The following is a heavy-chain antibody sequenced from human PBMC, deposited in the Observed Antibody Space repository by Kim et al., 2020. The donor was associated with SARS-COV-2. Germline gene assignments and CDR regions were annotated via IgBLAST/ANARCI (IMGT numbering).Heavy chain of an antibody. V-gene: IGHV1-69*04. CDR2: IIPIFGIA. J-gene: IGHJ6*03. CDR3: ARGPDCSGGSCYSGYYMDV. CDR1: GGTFSSYA. D-gene: IGHD2-15*01. Sequence: SVKVSCKASGGTFSSYAISWVRQAPGQGLEWIGRIIPIFGIANYAQKFQGRVTITADKSTSTAYMELSSLRSEDTAVYYCARGPDCSGGSCYSGYYMDVWGKGTTVTVSS.